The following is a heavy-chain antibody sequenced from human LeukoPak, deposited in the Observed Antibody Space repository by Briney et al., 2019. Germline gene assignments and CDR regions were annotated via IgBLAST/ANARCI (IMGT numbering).Heavy chain of an antibody. D-gene: IGHD3-22*01. V-gene: IGHV3-48*02. J-gene: IGHJ4*02. CDR3: AREITMIVAN. CDR1: GFTFSGYA. CDR2: ISSSSSTI. Sequence: GGSLRLSCSASGFTFSGYAMHWVRQAPGKGLEWVSYISSSSSTIYYADSVKGRFTISRDNAKNSLYLQMNSLRDEDTAVYYCAREITMIVANWGQGTLVTVSS.